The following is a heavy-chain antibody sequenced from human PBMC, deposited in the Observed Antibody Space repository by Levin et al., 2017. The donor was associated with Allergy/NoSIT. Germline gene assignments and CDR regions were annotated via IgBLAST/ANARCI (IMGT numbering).Heavy chain of an antibody. CDR1: GFTFSSYW. Sequence: GGSLRLSCVASGFTFSSYWMHWVRQVPGKGLVWVSRGNGDGTNTSYADSVKGRFTCSRDNAKKPLYLQMSSLSAEDTAIYYCARSQYSGSHMDYWGQGILVTVSS. D-gene: IGHD1-26*01. V-gene: IGHV3-74*01. CDR2: GNGDGTNT. J-gene: IGHJ4*02. CDR3: ARSQYSGSHMDY.